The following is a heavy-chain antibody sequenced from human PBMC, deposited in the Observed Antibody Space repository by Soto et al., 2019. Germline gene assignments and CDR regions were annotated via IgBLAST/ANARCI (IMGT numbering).Heavy chain of an antibody. V-gene: IGHV3-7*01. D-gene: IGHD2-15*01. J-gene: IGHJ4*02. CDR1: GFSLTRYW. Sequence: PGGSLRLSCIASGFSLTRYWMSWVRQTPGKGLEWVAKINEDGTKRDYMESVEGRFTISRDNAKNSLSLQMNSLRADDTAVYYCTRWDGRCSGGSCFFDSWGQGTLVTVS. CDR2: INEDGTKR. CDR3: TRWDGRCSGGSCFFDS.